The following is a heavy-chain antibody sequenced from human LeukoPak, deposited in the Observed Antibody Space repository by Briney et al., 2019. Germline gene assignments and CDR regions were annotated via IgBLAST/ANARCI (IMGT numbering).Heavy chain of an antibody. Sequence: GGSLRLSFAASGFTFSSYGMPWVRQAPGKGLEWVAVISYDGSNKYYADSVKGRFTISRDNSKNTLYLQMNSPRAEDTAVYYCAKDKGGSGEIYFDYWGQGTLVTVSS. D-gene: IGHD6-19*01. V-gene: IGHV3-30*18. CDR2: ISYDGSNK. J-gene: IGHJ4*02. CDR3: AKDKGGSGEIYFDY. CDR1: GFTFSSYG.